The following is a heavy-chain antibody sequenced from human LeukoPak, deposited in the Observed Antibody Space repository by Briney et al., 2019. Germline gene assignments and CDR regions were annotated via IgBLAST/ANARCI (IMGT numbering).Heavy chain of an antibody. CDR3: ARDARTGTTWYYGMAV. Sequence: GGSLRLSCAASGFTVSSNYMRWVRQAPGKGLEWVSLIYSGGSTYYADSVKGRFTISRDNSKNTLYLQMNTLRAEDTAVYYCARDARTGTTWYYGMAVWGQGTTVTVSS. D-gene: IGHD1-7*01. J-gene: IGHJ6*02. V-gene: IGHV3-66*01. CDR1: GFTVSSNY. CDR2: IYSGGST.